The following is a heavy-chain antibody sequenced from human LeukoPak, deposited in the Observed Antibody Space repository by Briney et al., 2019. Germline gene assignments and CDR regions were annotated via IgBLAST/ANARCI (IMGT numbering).Heavy chain of an antibody. J-gene: IGHJ4*03. Sequence: SETLSLTCNVSGGSLSSYYWSWIRQPPGKGPEWLGYIYYSDYTNYNPSLKSRVTISVDTSKNQFSLKLSSVTAADTAVYYCARRSPSGTVDYWGQGTLVTVS. V-gene: IGHV4-59*01. CDR1: GGSLSSYY. CDR2: IYYSDYT. D-gene: IGHD6-13*01. CDR3: ARRSPSGTVDY.